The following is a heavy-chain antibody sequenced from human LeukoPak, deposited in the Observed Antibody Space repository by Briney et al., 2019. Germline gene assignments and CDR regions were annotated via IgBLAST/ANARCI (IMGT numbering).Heavy chain of an antibody. CDR1: GFTFSSYE. V-gene: IGHV3-48*03. Sequence: GGSLRLSCAASGFTFSSYEVNWVRQAPGKGLEWVSYISSSGSTIYYADSVKGRFTISRDNAKNSLYLRMNSLRAEDTAVYYCARDESAGISDYWGQGTLVTVSS. CDR3: ARDESAGISDY. CDR2: ISSSGSTI. J-gene: IGHJ4*02.